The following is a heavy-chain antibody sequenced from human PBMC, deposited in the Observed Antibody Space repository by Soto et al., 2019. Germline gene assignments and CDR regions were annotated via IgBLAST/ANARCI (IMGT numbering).Heavy chain of an antibody. V-gene: IGHV3-7*03. J-gene: IGHJ4*02. Sequence: PGGSLRLSCAASGFILRNYWMSGVRQAPGKGLEWVANIKQDGGQKYYVDSVKGRFTISRDNARNSLYLQINSLRAEETAIYYCAIIGHSSSSLDYWDLGTLGTVFS. CDR2: IKQDGGQK. CDR1: GFILRNYW. CDR3: AIIGHSSSSLDY. D-gene: IGHD6-6*01.